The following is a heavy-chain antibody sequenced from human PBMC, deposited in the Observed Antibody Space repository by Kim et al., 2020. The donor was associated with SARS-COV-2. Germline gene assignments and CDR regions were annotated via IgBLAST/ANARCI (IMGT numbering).Heavy chain of an antibody. V-gene: IGHV4-39*01. CDR2: IYYSGNT. D-gene: IGHD3-22*01. CDR3: ARRKTSDSRFFDY. CDR1: GGSISTGSYY. Sequence: SETLSLTCTVSGGSISTGSYYWGWIRQPPGKGLEWIGSIYYSGNTYYNPSLKSRVTISVDTSKNQFSLKLSSVTAADTAVYYCARRKTSDSRFFDYWGQGTLVTVSS. J-gene: IGHJ4*02.